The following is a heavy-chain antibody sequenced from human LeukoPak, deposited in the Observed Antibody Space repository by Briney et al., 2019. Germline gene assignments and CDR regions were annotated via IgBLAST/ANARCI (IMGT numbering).Heavy chain of an antibody. CDR1: GGSISSSSYY. J-gene: IGHJ4*02. CDR2: IYYSGST. Sequence: LETLSLTCTVSGGSISSSSYYWGWIRQPPGKGLEWIGSIYYSGSTYYNPSLKSRVTISVDTSKNQFSLKLSSVTAADTAVYYCASAPGDRVDYWGQGTLVTVSS. CDR3: ASAPGDRVDY. D-gene: IGHD7-27*01. V-gene: IGHV4-39*01.